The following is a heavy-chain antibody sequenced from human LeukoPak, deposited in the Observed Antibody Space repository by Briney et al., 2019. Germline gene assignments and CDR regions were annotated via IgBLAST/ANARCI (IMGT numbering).Heavy chain of an antibody. V-gene: IGHV3-74*01. J-gene: IGHJ4*02. Sequence: GGSLRLSCAASGSYWMHWVRQAPGKGLVWVSHIISDGSWTSYADSVKGRFTISKDNAKNTVYLQMNNLRAEDTAVYYCVSFYETYWGRGTLVTVSS. CDR2: IISDGSWT. CDR1: GSYW. CDR3: VSFYETY. D-gene: IGHD2/OR15-2a*01.